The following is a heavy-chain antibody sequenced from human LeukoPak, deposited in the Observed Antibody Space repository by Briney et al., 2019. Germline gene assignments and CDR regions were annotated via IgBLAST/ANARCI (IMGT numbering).Heavy chain of an antibody. Sequence: SETLSLPCTVSGYPITSGFYWGWIRQPPGKGLEWIGSIHHSGITYYNPSLKSRVTMSLDTSKNPISLKVPSATAAHTAVYYCARDDSDYAYWGQGTLVTVSS. CDR3: ARDDSDYAY. CDR2: IHHSGIT. CDR1: GYPITSGFY. V-gene: IGHV4-38-2*02. J-gene: IGHJ4*02. D-gene: IGHD4-11*01.